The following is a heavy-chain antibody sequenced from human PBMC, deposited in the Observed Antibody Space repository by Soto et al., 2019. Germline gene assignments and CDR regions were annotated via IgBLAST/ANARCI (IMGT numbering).Heavy chain of an antibody. D-gene: IGHD3-3*01. CDR2: IYHSGST. CDR3: ARAKPGEFLEWLSSKSYFGC. V-gene: IGHV4-38-2*01. Sequence: PSETLSLTCAVSGYSISSGYYWGWIRQPPGKGLEWIGSIYHSGSTYYNPSLKSRVTISVDTSKNQFSLKLSSVTAADTAVHYCARAKPGEFLEWLSSKSYFGCWGQGTLVTVSS. J-gene: IGHJ4*02. CDR1: GYSISSGYY.